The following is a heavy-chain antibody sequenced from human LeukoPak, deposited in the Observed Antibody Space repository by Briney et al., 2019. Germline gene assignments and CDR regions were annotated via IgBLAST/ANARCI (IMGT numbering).Heavy chain of an antibody. D-gene: IGHD1-26*01. CDR3: ARGPIGYNWFDP. Sequence: GGSLRPSCAASGFTFNSYSMNWVRQAPGKGLEWVSSISSTSSYIYYADSVKGRFTISRDNAKNSLYLQMNSLRAEDTAVYYCARGPIGYNWFDPWGQGTLVTVSS. V-gene: IGHV3-21*01. J-gene: IGHJ5*02. CDR2: ISSTSSYI. CDR1: GFTFNSYS.